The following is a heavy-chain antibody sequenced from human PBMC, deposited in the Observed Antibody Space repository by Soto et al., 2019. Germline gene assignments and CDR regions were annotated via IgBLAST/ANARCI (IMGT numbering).Heavy chain of an antibody. V-gene: IGHV1-69*02. CDR2: IIPILGIA. Sequence: SVKVTCKASGGTFSSYTISWVRQAPGQGLEWMGRIIPILGIANYAQKFQGRVTITADKSTSTAYMELSSLRSEDTAVYYCARLNFHCSSTSCYGGYWGLGTLVTVSS. CDR3: ARLNFHCSSTSCYGGY. D-gene: IGHD2-2*01. CDR1: GGTFSSYT. J-gene: IGHJ4*01.